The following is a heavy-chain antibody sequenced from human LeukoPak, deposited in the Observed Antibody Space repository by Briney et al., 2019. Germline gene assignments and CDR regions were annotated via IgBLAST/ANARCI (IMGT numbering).Heavy chain of an antibody. V-gene: IGHV3-64D*06. J-gene: IGHJ4*02. Sequence: GGSLRLSCSASGFTFSSYPMYWVRQAPGKGLEYVSAISGNGRSTYYADSVKGRFTISRDNSRDTLYLQMSSLRPEDTSVYFCVKGPTWYCFGYWGQGTLVTVSS. CDR1: GFTFSSYP. CDR3: VKGPTWYCFGY. D-gene: IGHD2-8*02. CDR2: ISGNGRST.